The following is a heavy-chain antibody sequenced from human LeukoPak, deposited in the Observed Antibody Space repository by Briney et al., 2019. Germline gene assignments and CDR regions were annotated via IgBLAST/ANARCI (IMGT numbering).Heavy chain of an antibody. CDR2: IYYSGST. V-gene: IGHV4-39*07. CDR3: ARAPLTYYGGNYDY. J-gene: IGHJ4*02. D-gene: IGHD4-23*01. CDR1: GGSISSSSYY. Sequence: TSETLSLTCTVSGGSISSSSYYWGWIRQPPGKGLEWIGSIYYSGSTYYNPSLKSRVTISVDTSKNQFSLKLSSVTAADTAVYYCARAPLTYYGGNYDYWGQGTLVTVSS.